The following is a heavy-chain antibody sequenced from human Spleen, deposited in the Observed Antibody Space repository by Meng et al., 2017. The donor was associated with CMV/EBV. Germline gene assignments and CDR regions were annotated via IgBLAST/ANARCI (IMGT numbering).Heavy chain of an antibody. Sequence: AASGFTFSDYYMSWIRQAPGKGLEWVSYISSSGSTIYYADSVKGRFTISRDNAKNSLYLQMNSLRAEDTAVYYCARAPIDGYNLFDYWGQGTLDTVSS. V-gene: IGHV3-11*04. D-gene: IGHD5-24*01. CDR3: ARAPIDGYNLFDY. CDR1: GFTFSDYY. J-gene: IGHJ4*02. CDR2: ISSSGSTI.